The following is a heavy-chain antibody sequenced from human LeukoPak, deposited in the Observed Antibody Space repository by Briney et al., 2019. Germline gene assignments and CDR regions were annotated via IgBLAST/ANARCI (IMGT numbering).Heavy chain of an antibody. CDR3: ARDQYSSNWYYY. CDR2: IYHSGRT. D-gene: IGHD6-13*01. Sequence: PSQTLSLTCSVSGGSISSGGNYWSWIRQPPGKGLEWIGFIYHSGRTCYSPSLKSRVTISIDGSKNQFSLRLSSVTAADTAVYYCARDQYSSNWYYYWGQGTLVTVSS. V-gene: IGHV4-30-2*01. J-gene: IGHJ4*02. CDR1: GGSISSGGNY.